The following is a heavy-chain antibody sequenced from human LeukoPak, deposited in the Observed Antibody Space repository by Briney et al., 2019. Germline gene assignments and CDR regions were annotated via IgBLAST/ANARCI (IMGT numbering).Heavy chain of an antibody. V-gene: IGHV4-59*01. J-gene: IGHJ3*02. CDR1: GGSISSYY. CDR2: IYYSGST. CDR3: GRGPFGGDYVAFDI. Sequence: PSETLFLTCTVSGGSISSYYWSWIRQPPGKGLEWIGYIYYSGSTNYNPSLKSRVTISVDTSKNQFSLKLSSVTAADTAVYYCGRGPFGGDYVAFDIWGQGTMVTVSS. D-gene: IGHD4-17*01.